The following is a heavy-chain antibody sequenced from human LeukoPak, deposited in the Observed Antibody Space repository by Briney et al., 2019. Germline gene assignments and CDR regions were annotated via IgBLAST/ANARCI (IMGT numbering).Heavy chain of an antibody. J-gene: IGHJ4*02. V-gene: IGHV5-51*01. Sequence: GESLKISCKGSGYSFTSYWICWVRQMPGKGLEWMGIIYPGDSDTRYSPSFQGQVTISADKSISTAYLQWSSLEASDTAMYYCARGSGSYHTAYMNWGQGTLVTVPS. CDR3: ARGSGSYHTAYMN. CDR2: IYPGDSDT. D-gene: IGHD1-26*01. CDR1: GYSFTSYW.